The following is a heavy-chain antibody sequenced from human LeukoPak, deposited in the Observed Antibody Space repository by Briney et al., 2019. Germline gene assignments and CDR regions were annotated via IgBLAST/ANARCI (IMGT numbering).Heavy chain of an antibody. Sequence: ASVKVSCKSFGYTFTSNDMNWVRQAPGQGPEWMGVISPSGASTTYAQTFQGRVTLTRDMSTSTDYLELSSLRSEDTAVYYCARDNSVRDEAWWFSPWGQGTLVTVSS. J-gene: IGHJ5*02. V-gene: IGHV1-46*01. CDR3: ARDNSVRDEAWWFSP. D-gene: IGHD5-24*01. CDR2: ISPSGAST. CDR1: GYTFTSND.